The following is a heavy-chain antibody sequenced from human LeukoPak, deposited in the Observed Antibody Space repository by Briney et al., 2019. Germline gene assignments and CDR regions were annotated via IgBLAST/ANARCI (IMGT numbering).Heavy chain of an antibody. CDR1: GFTFSSYW. CDR2: IKQDGSEK. V-gene: IGHV3-7*03. Sequence: GGSLRLSCAASGFTFSSYWMSWVRQAPGKGLEWVANIKQDGSEKYYVDSVKGRFTISRDNAKNSLYLQMNSLRAEDTAVYYCARDWYNWNDNYFDYWGQGTLVTVSS. J-gene: IGHJ4*02. D-gene: IGHD1-1*01. CDR3: ARDWYNWNDNYFDY.